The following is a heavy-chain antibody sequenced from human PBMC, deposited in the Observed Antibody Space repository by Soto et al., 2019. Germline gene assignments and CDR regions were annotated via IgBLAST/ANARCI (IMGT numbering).Heavy chain of an antibody. Sequence: GGSLRLSCAASGFTFSSYAMSWVRQAPEKGLEWVSAISGSGGSTYYADSVKGRFTISRDNSKNTLYLQMNSLRAEDTAVYYCAKDLTYYDFWSGYPAPFDYWGQGTLVTVSS. V-gene: IGHV3-23*01. J-gene: IGHJ4*02. CDR3: AKDLTYYDFWSGYPAPFDY. CDR1: GFTFSSYA. CDR2: ISGSGGST. D-gene: IGHD3-3*01.